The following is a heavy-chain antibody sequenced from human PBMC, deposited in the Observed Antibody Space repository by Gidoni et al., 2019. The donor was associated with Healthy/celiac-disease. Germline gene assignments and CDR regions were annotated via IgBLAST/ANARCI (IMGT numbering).Heavy chain of an antibody. J-gene: IGHJ4*02. CDR3: AKGSRVVDSSGYN. CDR2: ISGSGGST. V-gene: IGHV3-23*01. D-gene: IGHD3-22*01. CDR1: GFTFSSYA. Sequence: EVQLLESRGGLVQPGGSLRLSCAASGFTFSSYAMSWVRQAPGKGLEWVSAISGSGGSTYYADSVKGRFTISRDNSKNTLYLQMNSLRAEDTAVYYCAKGSRVVDSSGYNWGQGTLVTVSS.